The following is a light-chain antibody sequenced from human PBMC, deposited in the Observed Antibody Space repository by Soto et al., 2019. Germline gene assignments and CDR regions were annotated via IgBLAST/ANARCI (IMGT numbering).Light chain of an antibody. V-gene: IGKV1-39*01. Sequence: DIQMTQSPSSLSASVGERVIITCRASETIGRYLNWYQSKPGKAPRLLISAASSLQSGVPSRFSGSYSGTDFTLTISSLQPEDFATYFCQQSYSNPLTFGGGTKVDMK. CDR3: QQSYSNPLT. J-gene: IGKJ4*01. CDR1: ETIGRY. CDR2: AAS.